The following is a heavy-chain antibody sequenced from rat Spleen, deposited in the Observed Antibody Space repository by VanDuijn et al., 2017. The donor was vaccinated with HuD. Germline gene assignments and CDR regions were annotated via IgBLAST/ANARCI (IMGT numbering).Heavy chain of an antibody. CDR3: ARRHYGYTDYFDY. CDR2: ISPSGVT. CDR1: GFSFSSNW. D-gene: IGHD1-9*01. J-gene: IGHJ2*01. Sequence: EVQLVESGGGLVQPGSPLKLPCAASGFSFSSNWLNWIRQAPTKGLEWVASISPSGVTYYRDSVKGRFTVSRDNAKSTLYLQMNSLRSEDTATYYCARRHYGYTDYFDYWGQGVMVTVSS. V-gene: IGHV5-19*01.